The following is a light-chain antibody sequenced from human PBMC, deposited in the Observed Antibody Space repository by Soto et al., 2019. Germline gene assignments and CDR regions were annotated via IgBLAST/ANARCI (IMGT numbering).Light chain of an antibody. J-gene: IGLJ1*01. Sequence: QSVLTQPPSASATPGQRVTISCSESSSNIGSNSVNWYQQLPGAAPKPLIYSNNQRPSGVPDRFSGSKSGTSASLAISGLQSEDEADYYCAAWDDSLNGREVFGTGTKVTVL. V-gene: IGLV1-44*01. CDR3: AAWDDSLNGREV. CDR2: SNN. CDR1: SSNIGSNS.